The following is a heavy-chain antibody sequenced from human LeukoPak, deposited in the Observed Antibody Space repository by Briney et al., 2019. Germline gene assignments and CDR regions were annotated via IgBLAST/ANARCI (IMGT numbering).Heavy chain of an antibody. D-gene: IGHD6-13*01. Sequence: ASVKVSCKASGYTSIDYYMHWVRQAPGQGLEWMGWINPNTGGTNYAQKFQGRVTMTRDTSISTAYMELSRLRSDDTAVYYCARDKIGAAGYYFDYWGQGNLVTVSS. J-gene: IGHJ4*02. CDR2: INPNTGGT. V-gene: IGHV1-2*02. CDR3: ARDKIGAAGYYFDY. CDR1: GYTSIDYY.